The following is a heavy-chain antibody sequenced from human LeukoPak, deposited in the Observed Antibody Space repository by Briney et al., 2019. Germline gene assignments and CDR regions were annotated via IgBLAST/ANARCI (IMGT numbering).Heavy chain of an antibody. CDR3: AGQTHNCEYHVPFDP. V-gene: IGHV4-59*08. J-gene: IGHJ5*02. Sequence: SETLSLTCTVSGGSLSSYYWSWIRQPPGKGLEWIGYISNSGSTNYNTSLKSRFTISGDTSKNQLSLRLNCVSAADTAVYYWAGQTHNCEYHVPFDPWGQGTLVSVSS. D-gene: IGHD2-2*01. CDR2: ISNSGST. CDR1: GGSLSSYY.